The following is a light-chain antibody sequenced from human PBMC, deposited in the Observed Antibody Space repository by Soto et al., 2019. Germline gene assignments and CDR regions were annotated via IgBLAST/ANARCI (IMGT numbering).Light chain of an antibody. J-gene: IGLJ1*01. CDR2: EVS. CDR1: SSDVGGYNY. V-gene: IGLV2-14*01. CDR3: SSYASSTSYV. Sequence: QFGLDQPASVSGSPGKSITLSCTGTSSDVGGYNYVSWYQQHPGKAPKLMIYEVSNRPSGVSNRFSGSKSGNTASLTISGLQAEDEADYYCSSYASSTSYVFGDGTKVTVL.